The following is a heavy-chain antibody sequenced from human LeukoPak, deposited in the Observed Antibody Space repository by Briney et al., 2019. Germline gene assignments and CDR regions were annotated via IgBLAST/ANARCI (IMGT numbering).Heavy chain of an antibody. CDR3: ASVRGYSSGWYASGFDP. D-gene: IGHD6-19*01. CDR1: GGSISSSSYY. Sequence: RTSETLSLTCTVSGGSISSSSYYWGWIRQPPGKGLEWIGSIYYSGSTYYNPSLKSRVTISVDTSKNQFSLKLSSVTAADTAIYYCASVRGYSSGWYASGFDPWGQGTLVTVSS. CDR2: IYYSGST. V-gene: IGHV4-39*07. J-gene: IGHJ5*02.